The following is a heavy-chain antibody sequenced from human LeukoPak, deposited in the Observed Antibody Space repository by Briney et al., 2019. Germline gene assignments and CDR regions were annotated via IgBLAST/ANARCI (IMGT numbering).Heavy chain of an antibody. CDR3: ARDYLVGGTDAFDI. CDR2: IGGGGSTI. D-gene: IGHD1-1*01. CDR1: GFTFSTYE. V-gene: IGHV3-48*03. Sequence: PGGSLRLSCVASGFTFSTYEMNWVRQAPGKGLEWVSYIGGGGSTIYYADSVKGRFTISRDNAKNSLYLQTNRLRGEDTGVYYCARDYLVGGTDAFDIWGQGTMVTVSS. J-gene: IGHJ3*02.